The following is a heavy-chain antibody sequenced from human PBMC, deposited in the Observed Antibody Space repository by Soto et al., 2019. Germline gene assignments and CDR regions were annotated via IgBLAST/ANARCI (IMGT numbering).Heavy chain of an antibody. CDR2: IYYSGST. J-gene: IGHJ4*02. V-gene: IGHV4-31*03. D-gene: IGHD6-13*01. CDR3: ARDHQAAARPYFDY. CDR1: GGSISSGGYY. Sequence: SETLSLTCTVSGGSISSGGYYWSWIRQHPGKGLEWIGYIYYSGSTYYNPSLKSRVTISVDTSKNQFSLKLSSVTAADTAVYYCARDHQAAARPYFDYWGQGTLVTVAS.